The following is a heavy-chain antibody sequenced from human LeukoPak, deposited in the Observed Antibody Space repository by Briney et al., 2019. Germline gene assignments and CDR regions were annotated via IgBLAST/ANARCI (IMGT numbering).Heavy chain of an antibody. CDR1: GGSISSSSYY. J-gene: IGHJ4*02. Sequence: SETLSLTCSVSGGSISSSSYYWGWIRQPPGKGLEWIGSVHYSGTTYYNTSLKSRVTISIGASKNQFSLKLSSVTAADTAVYYCARHFDYWGQGIMVTVSS. CDR3: ARHFDY. CDR2: VHYSGTT. V-gene: IGHV4-39*01.